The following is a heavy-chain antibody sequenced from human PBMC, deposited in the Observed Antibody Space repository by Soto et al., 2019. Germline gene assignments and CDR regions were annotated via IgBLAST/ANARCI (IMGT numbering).Heavy chain of an antibody. CDR2: ISYDGSNK. V-gene: IGHV3-30-3*01. CDR3: ARAVAVPADFDY. D-gene: IGHD6-19*01. CDR1: GFTFSSYA. J-gene: IGHJ4*02. Sequence: GGSLRLSCAASGFTFSSYAMHWVRQAPGKGLEWVAVISYDGSNKYYADSVKGRFTISRDNSKNTLYLQMNSLRAEDTAVYYCARAVAVPADFDYWGPGTLVTVS.